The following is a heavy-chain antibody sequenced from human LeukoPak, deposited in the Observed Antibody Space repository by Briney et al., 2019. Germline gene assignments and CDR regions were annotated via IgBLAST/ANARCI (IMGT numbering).Heavy chain of an antibody. V-gene: IGHV4-59*01. CDR1: GGSISSYY. J-gene: IGHJ4*02. D-gene: IGHD6-6*01. CDR2: IYYSGST. Sequence: SETLSLTCTVSGGSISSYYWSWIRQPPGKGLEWIGYIYYSGSTNYNPSLKSRVTISVDTSKNQFSLKLSSATAADTAVYYCARYSSSLGFDYWGQGTLVTVSS. CDR3: ARYSSSLGFDY.